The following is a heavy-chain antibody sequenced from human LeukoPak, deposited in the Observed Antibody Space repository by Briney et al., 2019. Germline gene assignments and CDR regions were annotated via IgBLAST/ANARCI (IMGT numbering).Heavy chain of an antibody. Sequence: GGSLRLSCASSGSSFSGYAMIWVRQAPGKGLELVSTISGSGASTFYADSVRGRFITSKDIPSNTVYLQMNSLRAEDTAVYYCAKGSRGYTNYYFDYWGQGTLVTVSS. V-gene: IGHV3-23*01. J-gene: IGHJ4*02. CDR3: AKGSRGYTNYYFDY. CDR2: ISGSGAST. D-gene: IGHD2-2*02. CDR1: GSSFSGYA.